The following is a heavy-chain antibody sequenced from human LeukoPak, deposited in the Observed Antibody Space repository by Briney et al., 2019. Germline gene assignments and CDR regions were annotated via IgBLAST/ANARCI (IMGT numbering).Heavy chain of an antibody. J-gene: IGHJ4*02. CDR2: IYPNSGAT. CDR3: ARDFYGSGSYSTDY. Sequence: SSVKVSCKACGYTFTGYQMHGVRQAPGRGLEGMGWIYPNSGATNYAQEFQGRVTMTRDTSIGTAYMELSRLRTDDMAVYYCARDFYGSGSYSTDYWGQGTLVTVSS. CDR1: GYTFTGYQ. D-gene: IGHD3-10*01. V-gene: IGHV1-2*02.